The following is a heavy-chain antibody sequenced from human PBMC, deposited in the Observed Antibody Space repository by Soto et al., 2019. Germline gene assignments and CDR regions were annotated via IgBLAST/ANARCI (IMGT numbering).Heavy chain of an antibody. V-gene: IGHV1-69*12. Sequence: QVQLVQSGAEVKKPGSSVKVSCKASGGTFSSYAISWVRQAPGQGLEWMGGIIPIFGTANYAQKFQGRVTITADESTSTAYMERSSLRSEDTAVYYCARGGYGDYGLRPYYYDGMDVWGQGTTVTVPS. CDR1: GGTFSSYA. CDR2: IIPIFGTA. D-gene: IGHD4-17*01. CDR3: ARGGYGDYGLRPYYYDGMDV. J-gene: IGHJ6*02.